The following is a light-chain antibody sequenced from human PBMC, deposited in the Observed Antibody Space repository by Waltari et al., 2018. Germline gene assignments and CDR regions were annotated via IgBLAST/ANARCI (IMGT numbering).Light chain of an antibody. CDR3: SSYAGSDTFVV. J-gene: IGLJ2*01. V-gene: IGLV2-23*02. Sequence: QSALTQPASVSGSPGQSIAISCPGTSSDVGNYHFVSWYQQHPGKAPKLPIYVVSNRPSGVSNRFSGSKSGNTASLTISGLQAEDEADYYCSSYAGSDTFVVLGGGTKLTVL. CDR2: VVS. CDR1: SSDVGNYHF.